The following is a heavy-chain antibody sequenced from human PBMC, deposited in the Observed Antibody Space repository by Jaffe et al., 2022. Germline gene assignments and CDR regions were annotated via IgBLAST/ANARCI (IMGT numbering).Heavy chain of an antibody. J-gene: IGHJ6*03. CDR1: GFTFSSYW. Sequence: EVQLVESGGGLVQPGGSLRLSCAASGFTFSSYWMSWVRQAPGKGLEWVANIKQDGSEKYYVDSVKGRFTISRDNAKNSLYLQMNSLRAEDTAVYYCARAPETAHYYDFHMDVWGKGTTVTVSS. CDR2: IKQDGSEK. D-gene: IGHD3-3*01. CDR3: ARAPETAHYYDFHMDV. V-gene: IGHV3-7*01.